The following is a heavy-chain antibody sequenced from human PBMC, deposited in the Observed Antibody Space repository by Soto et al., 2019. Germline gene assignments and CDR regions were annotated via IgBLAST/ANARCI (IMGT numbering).Heavy chain of an antibody. D-gene: IGHD1-26*01. Sequence: SETLSLTCPISGGSVSIYYWSWIRQPPGQALEWIGYIYDTGSPYYNPALRSRGSISADTSKNQISLKLTSATAADTAVYYCARGVGSSPPRYWGRGTLVTVS. CDR1: GGSVSIYY. V-gene: IGHV4-59*02. CDR3: ARGVGSSPPRY. J-gene: IGHJ4*02. CDR2: IYDTGSP.